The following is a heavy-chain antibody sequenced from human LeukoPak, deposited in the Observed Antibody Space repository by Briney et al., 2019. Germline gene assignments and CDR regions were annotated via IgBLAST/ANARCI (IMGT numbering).Heavy chain of an antibody. J-gene: IGHJ5*02. V-gene: IGHV4-4*02. D-gene: IGHD3-10*01. CDR2: IYHSGST. CDR3: ARDGVVALWFGRRANWFDP. CDR1: GGSISSSNW. Sequence: SGTLSLTCAVSGGSISSSNWWSWVRPPPGKGLEWMGEIYHSGSTYYNPSLKSRVTISVATSKYQFSLKLSSVTAADTAVYYCARDGVVALWFGRRANWFDPWGQGTLVTVSS.